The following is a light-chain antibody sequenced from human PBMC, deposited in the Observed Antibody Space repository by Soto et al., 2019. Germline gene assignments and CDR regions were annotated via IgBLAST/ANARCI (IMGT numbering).Light chain of an antibody. V-gene: IGLV2-8*01. J-gene: IGLJ2*01. CDR1: SSDVGGYNY. Sequence: QSALTQPPSASGSPGQSVTISCTGTSSDVGGYNYVSWYQQHPGKAPKLMIYEVSKGPSGVPDRFSGSKSGNTASLTVSGLQAEYEADYYCSSYAGSNNVIFGGGTKVTVL. CDR2: EVS. CDR3: SSYAGSNNVI.